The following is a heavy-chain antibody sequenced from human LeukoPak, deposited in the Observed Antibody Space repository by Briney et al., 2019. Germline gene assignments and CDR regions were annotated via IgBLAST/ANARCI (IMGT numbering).Heavy chain of an antibody. D-gene: IGHD3-10*01. CDR3: ARHYGP. V-gene: IGHV4-59*08. CDR2: IFYSGSP. J-gene: IGHJ5*02. CDR1: GGSISSDY. Sequence: SETLSLTCTVSGGSISSDYWSWIRQPPGKGLEWIGYIFYSGSPNYSPSLKSRVTISVDTSKNQFSLKLNSVTAADTAVYYCARHYGPWGQGTLVTVSS.